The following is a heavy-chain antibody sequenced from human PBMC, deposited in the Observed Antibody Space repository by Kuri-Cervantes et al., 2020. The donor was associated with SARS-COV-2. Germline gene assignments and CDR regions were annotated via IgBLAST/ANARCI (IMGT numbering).Heavy chain of an antibody. V-gene: IGHV4-61*08. CDR2: MYYNVKT. D-gene: IGHD6-13*01. Sequence: SETLSLTCSISGGYVNRGGYYWTWIRQAPGKGLEWIAYMYYNVKTTYNPSLKSRVTISADTSKNQFSLKLTSVTAADTAVYYCARDDFSYGSNHFDIWGQGILVTVSS. J-gene: IGHJ4*02. CDR1: GGYVNRGGYY. CDR3: ARDDFSYGSNHFDI.